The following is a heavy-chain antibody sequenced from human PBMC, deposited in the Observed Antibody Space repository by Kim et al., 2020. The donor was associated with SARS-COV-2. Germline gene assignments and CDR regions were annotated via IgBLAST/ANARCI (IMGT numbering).Heavy chain of an antibody. CDR2: IYPGDSDT. J-gene: IGHJ6*01. V-gene: IGHV5-51*01. Sequence: GESLKISCKGSGYSFTSYWIAWVRQTPGKGLESMGIIYPGDSDTRYSPSFQGQVSISADKSISTAYLQWSSLKASDTAIYYCARQKEYYTNSGYYGMDGW. CDR1: GYSFTSYW. CDR3: ARQKEYYTNSGYYGMDG. D-gene: IGHD2-2*02.